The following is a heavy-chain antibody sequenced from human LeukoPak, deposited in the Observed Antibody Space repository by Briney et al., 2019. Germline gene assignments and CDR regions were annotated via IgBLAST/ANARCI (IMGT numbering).Heavy chain of an antibody. CDR3: AKAMVRANDAFDI. Sequence: SETLSLTCAVSGGSISSINWGSRVRQPPGKGLGWIGEIYHSASTNYNPSLKSRVTIAVDKSKNQFSLKLSSVTAADTAVYYCAKAMVRANDAFDIWGQGTMVTVSS. J-gene: IGHJ3*02. D-gene: IGHD3-10*01. CDR2: IYHSAST. CDR1: GGSISSINW. V-gene: IGHV4-4*02.